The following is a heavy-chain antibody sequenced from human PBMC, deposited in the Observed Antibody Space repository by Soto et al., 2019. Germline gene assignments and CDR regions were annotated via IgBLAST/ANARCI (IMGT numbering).Heavy chain of an antibody. D-gene: IGHD3-9*01. CDR1: GFAFSADA. V-gene: IGHV3-33*01. J-gene: IGHJ4*02. CDR3: VRGTGNWGLSDN. Sequence: QVQLVESGGGVIQPGKSLRLSCAASGFAFSADAMHWVRQAPGKGLEWVAVLWADGSRQFYLDSVKGRFSISRDNSKNPLYLQMNNLRIDDTAMYFCVRGTGNWGLSDNWGQGTLVSVSS. CDR2: LWADGSRQ.